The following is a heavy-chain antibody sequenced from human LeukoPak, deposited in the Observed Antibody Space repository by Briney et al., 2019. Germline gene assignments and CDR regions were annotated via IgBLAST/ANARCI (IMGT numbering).Heavy chain of an antibody. Sequence: PGGSLRLSCAASGFTFSSFSMSWVRQAPGKGLEWVSAISGIGDNRYYADSVKGRFTVSRDNSKNTLYLQMNNLRPEDTAVYYCAKPVRWYYDSMGYYYGDYWGQGTLVTVSS. CDR1: GFTFSSFS. CDR3: AKPVRWYYDSMGYYYGDY. V-gene: IGHV3-23*01. J-gene: IGHJ4*02. D-gene: IGHD3-22*01. CDR2: ISGIGDNR.